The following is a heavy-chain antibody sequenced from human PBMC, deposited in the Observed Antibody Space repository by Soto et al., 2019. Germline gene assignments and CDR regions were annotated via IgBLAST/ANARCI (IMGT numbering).Heavy chain of an antibody. Sequence: EVHLLESGGTLGQPGGSLRLSCAASGFDFSTYAMTWVRQAPGKGLEWVSAIINSGATTYYADSVKGRFTISRDNSRNTLYLQMNSLSADDTAMYYCAKDWPGTSSVTSDFWGQGTLVTVSS. CDR1: GFDFSTYA. CDR3: AKDWPGTSSVTSDF. J-gene: IGHJ4*02. D-gene: IGHD4-17*01. CDR2: IINSGATT. V-gene: IGHV3-23*01.